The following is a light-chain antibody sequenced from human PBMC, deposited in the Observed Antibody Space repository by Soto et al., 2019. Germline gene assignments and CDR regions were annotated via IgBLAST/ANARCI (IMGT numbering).Light chain of an antibody. Sequence: DILLTQSPGTLSLSPGERATLSCRASQSVSSNYLAWYQQKPGQAPRLLIYGASSRATRIPDRFSGSGSGTDFTLTISRLEPEDFAVYYCQQYGSSPTFGGGTKVDIK. CDR3: QQYGSSPT. CDR2: GAS. V-gene: IGKV3-20*01. CDR1: QSVSSNY. J-gene: IGKJ4*01.